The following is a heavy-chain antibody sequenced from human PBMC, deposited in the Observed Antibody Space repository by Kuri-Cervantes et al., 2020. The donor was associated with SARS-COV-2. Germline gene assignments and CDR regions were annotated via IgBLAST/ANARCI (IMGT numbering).Heavy chain of an antibody. Sequence: ASVKVSCKASGYSFTSYYINWVRQAPGQGLEWMGWINVNNRATSYAQKFQGRVTMTRDTSVLTAYMELSSLRSDDTAVYYCARVLTNRIQGADIVVVPAAPFDYWGQGTLVTVSS. D-gene: IGHD2-2*01. V-gene: IGHV1-2*02. CDR3: ARVLTNRIQGADIVVVPAAPFDY. CDR1: GYSFTSYY. J-gene: IGHJ4*02. CDR2: INVNNRAT.